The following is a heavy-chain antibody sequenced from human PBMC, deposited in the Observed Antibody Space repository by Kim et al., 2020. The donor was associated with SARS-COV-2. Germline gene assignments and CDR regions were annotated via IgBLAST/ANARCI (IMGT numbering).Heavy chain of an antibody. Sequence: SETLSLTCAVYGGSFSGYYWSWIRQPPGKGLEWIGEINHSGSTNYNPSLKSRVTISVDTSKNQFSLKLSSVTAADTAVYYCARGPPPPYFVLVIGGGYF. CDR2: INHSGST. CDR1: GGSFSGYY. D-gene: IGHD2-21*01. CDR3: ARGPPPPYFVLVIGGGYF. V-gene: IGHV4-34*01. J-gene: IGHJ4*01.